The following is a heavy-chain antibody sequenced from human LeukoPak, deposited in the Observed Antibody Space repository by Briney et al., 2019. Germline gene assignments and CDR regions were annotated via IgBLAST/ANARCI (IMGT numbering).Heavy chain of an antibody. Sequence: PSETLSLTCTVSGGSISSHYWSWIRQPPGKGLEWIGYIYYSGSTNYNPSLKSRVTISVETSKNQFSLKLSSVTAADTAVYYCARAEKYCSGGSCYHNYYMDVWGKGTTVTVSS. CDR1: GGSISSHY. CDR2: IYYSGST. V-gene: IGHV4-59*11. CDR3: ARAEKYCSGGSCYHNYYMDV. J-gene: IGHJ6*03. D-gene: IGHD2-15*01.